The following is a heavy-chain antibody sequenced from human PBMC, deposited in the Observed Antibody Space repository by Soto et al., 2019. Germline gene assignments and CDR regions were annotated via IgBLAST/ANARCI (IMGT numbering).Heavy chain of an antibody. CDR2: ISAYNGNT. V-gene: IGHV1-18*04. D-gene: IGHD6-6*01. Sequence: ASVKVTFKASGYTFTRYGISSVRQAPGQGRQWIRWISAYNGNTNYAQKLQARVTMTTDTSTSTAYMELRSLRCGDTAVYYCTRETSIAAQFHHYYYYGMDVWGPGTTVTVYS. CDR3: TRETSIAAQFHHYYYYGMDV. J-gene: IGHJ6*02. CDR1: GYTFTRYG.